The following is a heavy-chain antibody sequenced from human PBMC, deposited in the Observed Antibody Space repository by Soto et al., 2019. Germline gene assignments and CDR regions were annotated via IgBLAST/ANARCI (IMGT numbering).Heavy chain of an antibody. V-gene: IGHV1-18*01. CDR3: ARGGRRLGSFDP. D-gene: IGHD6-25*01. CDR2: ISPFNYNT. CDR1: GYTFSSYV. Sequence: QVQLMQSRPEVKTPGASVKLSCKASGYTFSSYVLTWVRQAPGQGLEWMGWISPFNYNTNYAQKFQGRVTMTTDTSTNTAYMELRSLRSDDTAVYYCARGGRRLGSFDPWGQGTLVTVSS. J-gene: IGHJ5*02.